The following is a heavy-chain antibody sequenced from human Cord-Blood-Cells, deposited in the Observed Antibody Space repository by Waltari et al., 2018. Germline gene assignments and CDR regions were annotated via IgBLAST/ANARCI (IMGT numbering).Heavy chain of an antibody. CDR3: ARETDSSGWYYFDY. D-gene: IGHD6-19*01. CDR1: GFTFSSYS. Sequence: EVQLVESGGGLVKPGGSLRLSCAASGFTFSSYSMNWVRQAPGKGLEWVSSISSSSSYIYYADSVTGRFTISRDNAKNALYLQRNSLRAEATAVYYCARETDSSGWYYFDYWGQGTLVTVSS. J-gene: IGHJ4*02. V-gene: IGHV3-21*01. CDR2: ISSSSSYI.